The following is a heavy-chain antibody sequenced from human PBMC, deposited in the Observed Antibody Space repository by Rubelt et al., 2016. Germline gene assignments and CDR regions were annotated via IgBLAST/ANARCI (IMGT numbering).Heavy chain of an antibody. CDR3: ARYNHGSRDY. J-gene: IGHJ4*02. CDR2: IKENGSGK. D-gene: IGHD1-1*01. Sequence: RQAAGEGLEWGANIKENGSGKYDVDYVKGRFTISRDNARKSLYLQMNSLRAEDTAVYYCARYNHGSRDYWGQGTLVTVSS. V-gene: IGHV3-7*03.